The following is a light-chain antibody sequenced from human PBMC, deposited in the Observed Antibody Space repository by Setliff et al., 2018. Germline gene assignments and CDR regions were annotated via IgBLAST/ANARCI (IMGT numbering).Light chain of an antibody. CDR3: SSYTSSSTYV. V-gene: IGLV2-11*01. CDR2: DVS. Sequence: ALTQPRSVSGSPGQSVTISCTGTSSDVGGYNYVSWYQQHPGKAPKLMIYDVSKRPSGVSNRFSGSKSGNTASLTISGLQAEDEAGYYCSSYTSSSTYVFGTGTKVTVL. J-gene: IGLJ1*01. CDR1: SSDVGGYNY.